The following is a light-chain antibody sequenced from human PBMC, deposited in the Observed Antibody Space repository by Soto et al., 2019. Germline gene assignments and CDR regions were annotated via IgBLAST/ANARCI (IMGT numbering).Light chain of an antibody. J-gene: IGLJ1*01. CDR1: SSDVGGYNY. CDR2: DVS. Sequence: QSALTQPASVSGSPGQSITISCTGTSSDVGGYNYVSWYQQHPGKAPKLMIYDVSNRPSGVSNRFSGSKSGNTASLTISGLQAEDEADYYCSSYTSSSTYVFGTGTKVNV. CDR3: SSYTSSSTYV. V-gene: IGLV2-14*01.